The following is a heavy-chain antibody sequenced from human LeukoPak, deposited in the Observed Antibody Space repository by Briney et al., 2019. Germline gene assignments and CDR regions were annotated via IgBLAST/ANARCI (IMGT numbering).Heavy chain of an antibody. CDR2: INGDGSST. Sequence: GSLLLSCAASGFTFSSYWMHWVRQAPKKGPLWVSRINGDGSSTDYAYSVKGRFTISRDNAKNTLYLQMNSLSAEDTAMYYCARDKYGGNSNAFDIWGQGTMVTVSS. CDR1: GFTFSSYW. D-gene: IGHD4-23*01. J-gene: IGHJ3*02. CDR3: ARDKYGGNSNAFDI. V-gene: IGHV3-74*01.